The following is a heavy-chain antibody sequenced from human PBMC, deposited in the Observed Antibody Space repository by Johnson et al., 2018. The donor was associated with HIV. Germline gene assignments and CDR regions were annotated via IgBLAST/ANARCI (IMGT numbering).Heavy chain of an antibody. J-gene: IGHJ3*02. D-gene: IGHD1-14*01. V-gene: IGHV3-33*01. CDR3: ARGDRGAFDI. Sequence: VQLVESGGGVVQPGGSLRLSCAASGFTFSSYGMHWVRQAPGKGLEWAAVIWFDGSNKYYADSVKGRFTISRDNSEKTLYLQMDSLRAEDTAMYYCARGDRGAFDIWGQGTMVTVSS. CDR1: GFTFSSYG. CDR2: IWFDGSNK.